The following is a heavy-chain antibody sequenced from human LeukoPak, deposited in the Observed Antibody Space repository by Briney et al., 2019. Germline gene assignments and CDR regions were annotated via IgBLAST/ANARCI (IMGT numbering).Heavy chain of an antibody. V-gene: IGHV3-33*01. CDR1: GFTFSSYG. CDR2: IWYDGSNK. D-gene: IGHD1-26*01. CDR3: ARDLMGATSGDDY. J-gene: IGHJ4*02. Sequence: GGSLRLSCAASGFTFSSYGMHWVRQAPGKGLEWVAVIWYDGSNKYYADSVKGRFTISRDNSKNTLYLQMNSLRAEDTAVYYCARDLMGATSGDDYWGQGTLVTVSS.